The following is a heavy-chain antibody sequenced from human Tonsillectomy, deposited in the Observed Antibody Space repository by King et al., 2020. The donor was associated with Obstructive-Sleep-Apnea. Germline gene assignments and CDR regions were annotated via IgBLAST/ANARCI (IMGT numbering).Heavy chain of an antibody. Sequence: QLVQSGSEFKKPGASVKVSCKASGYTFTSYAMNWVRQAPGQGLEWMGWINTNTGNPTYAPGFTRRLVFSLDPSVSTAYLQISSLKAEDTAVYYCARDLGVVPAAADAFDIWGQGTMVTVSS. CDR1: GYTFTSYA. CDR3: ARDLGVVPAAADAFDI. V-gene: IGHV7-4-1*02. CDR2: INTNTGNP. D-gene: IGHD2-2*01. J-gene: IGHJ3*02.